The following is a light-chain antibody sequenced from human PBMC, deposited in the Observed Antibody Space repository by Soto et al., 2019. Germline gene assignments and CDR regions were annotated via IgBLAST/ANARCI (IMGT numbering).Light chain of an antibody. J-gene: IGKJ1*01. CDR3: QQYGHSLWT. CDR2: GAS. CDR1: QSVSSGH. V-gene: IGKV3-20*01. Sequence: IVLTQCPGTLSLSPGERASLSCRASQSVSSGHLAWYQQKPGQAPRLLIYGASSRATGIPDRFSGSGSGTDFTLTISRLEPEDYAVYYCQQYGHSLWTFGQGTKVDIK.